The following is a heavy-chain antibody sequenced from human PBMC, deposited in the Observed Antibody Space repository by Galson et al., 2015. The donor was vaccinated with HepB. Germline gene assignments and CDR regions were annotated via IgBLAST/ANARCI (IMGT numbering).Heavy chain of an antibody. V-gene: IGHV3-30*04. D-gene: IGHD3-22*01. CDR3: AREGFSSGHAGIFDC. CDR2: ISAGDGRNT. J-gene: IGHJ4*02. CDR1: GLIFSNSV. Sequence: SLRLSCAASGLIFSNSVMHWVRQAPGKGLEWVALISAGDGRNTNYADSVRGRFTISRDNSKSKVFLQMNSLRAEGTAVYYCAREGFSSGHAGIFDCWGQGALVTVSS.